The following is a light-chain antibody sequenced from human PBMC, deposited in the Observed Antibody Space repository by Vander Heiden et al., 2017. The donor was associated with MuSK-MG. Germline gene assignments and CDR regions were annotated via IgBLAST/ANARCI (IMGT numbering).Light chain of an antibody. CDR1: QSVSSN. CDR2: GAS. J-gene: IGKJ1*01. V-gene: IGKV3-15*01. CDR3: THYYIGPPWT. Sequence: EIVMTQSPAALSVSPGARATLSCRASQSVSSNLAWYQQKPGQAPRLLIYGASTRATGIPARFSGSWSGTEFTLTISSLQSEDFAVYYWTHYYIGPPWTFGQGTKVEIK.